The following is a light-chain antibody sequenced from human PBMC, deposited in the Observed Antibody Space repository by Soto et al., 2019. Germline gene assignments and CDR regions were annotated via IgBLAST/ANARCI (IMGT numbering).Light chain of an antibody. CDR3: QQYNNWPPIT. Sequence: EIVMTQSPATLSVSPLEIVSLCCMASQSAISNLAWSQHTPGQTPRLLIYGASTRATGIPARFSGSGSGTDFTLTISELEPEDFAVYYCQQYNNWPPITFGQGTRLEIK. V-gene: IGKV3-15*01. CDR1: QSAISN. J-gene: IGKJ5*01. CDR2: GAS.